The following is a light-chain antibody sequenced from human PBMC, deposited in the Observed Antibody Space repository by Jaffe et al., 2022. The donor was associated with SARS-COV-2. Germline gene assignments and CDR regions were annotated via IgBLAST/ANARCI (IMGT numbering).Light chain of an antibody. V-gene: IGKV3-20*01. J-gene: IGKJ1*01. Sequence: IVMSQSPGTLSLSPGETVTLSCRASQRLSGSDLAWYQQKPGQAPRLLMFSASRRATGVPDRFSGSGSGTDFSLTISRLEPEDFAVYFCQQYLTSPGTFGQGTKLDSK. CDR2: SAS. CDR3: QQYLTSPGT. CDR1: QRLSGSD.